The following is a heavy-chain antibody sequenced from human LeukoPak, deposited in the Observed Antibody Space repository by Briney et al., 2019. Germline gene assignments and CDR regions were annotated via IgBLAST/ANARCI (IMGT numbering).Heavy chain of an antibody. V-gene: IGHV3-21*01. CDR1: GFTFITYS. J-gene: IGHJ5*02. Sequence: GGSLRLSCAASGFTFITYSMNWVRQAPGKGLEWVSSISGSSTYIYYADSVKGRFTISRDNSKNTLYLQMNSLRAEDTAVYYCARFTADSSGYRWFDPWGQGTLVTVSS. CDR2: ISGSSTYI. CDR3: ARFTADSSGYRWFDP. D-gene: IGHD3-22*01.